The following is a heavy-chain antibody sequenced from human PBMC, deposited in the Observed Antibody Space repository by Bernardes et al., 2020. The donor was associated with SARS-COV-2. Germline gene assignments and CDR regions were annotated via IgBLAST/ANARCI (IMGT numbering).Heavy chain of an antibody. CDR3: ARFSLLDTPVQGGFDI. CDR2: IYYSGST. V-gene: IGHV4-39*01. Sequence: SETLSLTCTVSGGSISRSSSYRWGWIRQPPGKGLEWIGNIYYSGSTYYNPSLKSRVTISVDTSKNQFSLKLTSVTAADTAVYFCARFSLLDTPVQGGFDIWGQGRMVTVSS. CDR1: GGSISRSSSYR. D-gene: IGHD2-15*01. J-gene: IGHJ3*02.